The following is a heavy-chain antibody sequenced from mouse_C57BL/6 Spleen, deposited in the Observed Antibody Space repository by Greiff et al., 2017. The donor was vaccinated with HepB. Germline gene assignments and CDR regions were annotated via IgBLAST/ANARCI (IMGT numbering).Heavy chain of an antibody. CDR2: ISNLAYSI. J-gene: IGHJ1*03. CDR1: GFTFSDYG. Sequence: EVMLVESGGGLVQPGGSLKLSCAASGFTFSDYGMAWVRQAPRKGPEWVAFISNLAYSIYYADTVTGRFTISRENAKNTLYLEMSSLRSEDTAMYYCARRPPDYYGSSYWYFDVWGTGTTVTVSS. D-gene: IGHD1-1*01. V-gene: IGHV5-15*04. CDR3: ARRPPDYYGSSYWYFDV.